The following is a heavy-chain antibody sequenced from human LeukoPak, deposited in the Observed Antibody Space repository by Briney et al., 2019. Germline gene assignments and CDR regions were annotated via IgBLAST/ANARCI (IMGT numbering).Heavy chain of an antibody. CDR2: IGSDGTI. J-gene: IGHJ5*02. CDR1: GFTFSDYY. CDR3: ARPRVPVAGTRYFDT. V-gene: IGHV3-69-1*01. D-gene: IGHD6-19*01. Sequence: GGSLRLSCAASGFTFSDYYMNWIRQAPGKGLEWVSIIGSDGTIFYADSVEGRFSISRDNSKNTLYLQMNSLRAEDTAIYYCARPRVPVAGTRYFDTWGQGTLVTVSS.